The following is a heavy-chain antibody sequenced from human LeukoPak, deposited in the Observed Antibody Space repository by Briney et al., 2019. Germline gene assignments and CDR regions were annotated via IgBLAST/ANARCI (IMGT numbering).Heavy chain of an antibody. D-gene: IGHD6-19*01. Sequence: ASVKVSCETSGYSFGTYGINWVRQAPGQGLEWMGWINTYNGNTHFAQKFQDRVTLTTDTPTSTVFMDLGSLTSDDTAVYFCARDIQTVAGHPVDYWGQGTLVTVSS. V-gene: IGHV1-18*01. CDR1: GYSFGTYG. CDR3: ARDIQTVAGHPVDY. CDR2: INTYNGNT. J-gene: IGHJ4*02.